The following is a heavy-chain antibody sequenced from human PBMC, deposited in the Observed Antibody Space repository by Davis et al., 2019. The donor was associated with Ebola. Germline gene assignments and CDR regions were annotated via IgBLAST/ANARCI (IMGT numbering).Heavy chain of an antibody. V-gene: IGHV4-61*08. CDR3: ARHGTNCSGGSCYSGWGDDAFDI. D-gene: IGHD2-15*01. CDR2: IYYSGST. Sequence: MPSETLSLTCTVSGGSISSGGYYWSWIRQHPGKGLEWIGYIYYSGSTNYNPSPKSPVTISVDTSKNQVSLKLSSVTAADTAVYYCARHGTNCSGGSCYSGWGDDAFDIWGQGTMVTVSS. J-gene: IGHJ3*02. CDR1: GGSISSGGYY.